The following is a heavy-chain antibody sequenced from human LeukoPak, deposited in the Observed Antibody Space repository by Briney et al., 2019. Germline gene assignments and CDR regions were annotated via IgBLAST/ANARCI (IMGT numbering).Heavy chain of an antibody. D-gene: IGHD6-13*01. CDR1: GDSISSRSYY. CDR3: ARPQADSSSFGHWFDP. Sequence: PSETLSLTCTVSGDSISSRSYYWGWIRQPPGKGLEWIGSIYYSGSTYYNPSLKSRVTISVDTSKNQFSLKLSSVTAADTAVYYCARPQADSSSFGHWFDPWGQGTLVTVSS. V-gene: IGHV4-39*01. J-gene: IGHJ5*02. CDR2: IYYSGST.